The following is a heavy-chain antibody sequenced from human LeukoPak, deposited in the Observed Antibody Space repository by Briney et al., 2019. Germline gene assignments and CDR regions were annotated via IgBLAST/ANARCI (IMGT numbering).Heavy chain of an antibody. CDR2: IYYSGST. Sequence: PSETLSLTCTVSGGSISISSYYWGWIRQPPGKGLEWIGSIYYSGSTYYNPSLKSRVTISVDTSKNQFSLKLSSVTAADTAVYYCARHLNYCSGGSCYPYYFDYWGQGTLVTVSS. CDR1: GGSISISSYY. J-gene: IGHJ4*02. CDR3: ARHLNYCSGGSCYPYYFDY. V-gene: IGHV4-39*01. D-gene: IGHD2-15*01.